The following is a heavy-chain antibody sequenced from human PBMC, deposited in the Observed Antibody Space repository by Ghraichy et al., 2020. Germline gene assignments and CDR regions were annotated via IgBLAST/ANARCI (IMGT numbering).Heavy chain of an antibody. CDR1: GLTFSSYA. CDR2: ISGSGGST. CDR3: AKQQLAEPLNWFDP. Sequence: LTSAASGLTFSSYAMSWVRQAPGKGLEWVSAISGSGGSTYYADSVKGRFTISRDNSKNTLFLQMNSLRAEDTAVYYCAKQQLAEPLNWFDPWGQGTLVTVS. V-gene: IGHV3-23*01. J-gene: IGHJ5*02. D-gene: IGHD6-13*01.